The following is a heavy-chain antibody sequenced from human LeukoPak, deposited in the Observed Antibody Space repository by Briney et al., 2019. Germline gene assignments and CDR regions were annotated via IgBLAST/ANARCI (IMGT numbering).Heavy chain of an antibody. Sequence: SETLSLTCTVSGGAISSYYCSWIRQPPGKGLEWIGYIYYSGSTNYNPSLKSRVTISVDTSKNQFSLKLSSVTAADTAVYYCARLNYDFWSSGGNWFDPWGEGTLVTVSS. D-gene: IGHD3-3*01. CDR3: ARLNYDFWSSGGNWFDP. V-gene: IGHV4-59*08. J-gene: IGHJ5*02. CDR2: IYYSGST. CDR1: GGAISSYY.